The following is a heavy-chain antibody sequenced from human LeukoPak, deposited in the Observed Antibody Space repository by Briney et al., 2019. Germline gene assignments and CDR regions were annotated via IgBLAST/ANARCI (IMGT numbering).Heavy chain of an antibody. CDR2: ISSSSSFI. D-gene: IGHD1-1*01. CDR1: GFTFSSYS. Sequence: GGSLRLSCAASGFTFSSYSMNWVRQAPGKGLEWVSSISSSSSFIYYADSVKGRFTISRDNAKNSLYLQMNSLRAEDTAVYYCARDRRRGFDYWGQGTLVTVSS. V-gene: IGHV3-21*01. CDR3: ARDRRRGFDY. J-gene: IGHJ4*02.